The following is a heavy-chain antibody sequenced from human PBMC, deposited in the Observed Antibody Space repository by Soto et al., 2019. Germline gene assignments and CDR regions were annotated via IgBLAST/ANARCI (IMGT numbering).Heavy chain of an antibody. CDR1: GGTFSSYA. V-gene: IGHV1-69*06. CDR3: ARDPRYCSSTSCYFGSNWFDP. Sequence: VASVKVSCKASGGTFSSYAISWVRQAPGQGLEWMGGIIPIFGTANYAQKFQGRVTITADKSTSTAYMELSSLRSEDTAVYYCARDPRYCSSTSCYFGSNWFDPWGQGTLVTVSS. D-gene: IGHD2-2*01. CDR2: IIPIFGTA. J-gene: IGHJ5*02.